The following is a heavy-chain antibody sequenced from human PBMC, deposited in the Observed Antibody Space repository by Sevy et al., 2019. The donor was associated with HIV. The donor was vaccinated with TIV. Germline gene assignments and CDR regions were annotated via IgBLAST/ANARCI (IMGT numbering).Heavy chain of an antibody. CDR1: GFTFSSYS. CDR2: ISSSSSTI. Sequence: GGSLRLSCAASGFTFSSYSMNWVRQAPGKGLEWVSYISSSSSTIYYADSVKGRFTISRDNAKSSLYLQMNSLRDEDTAVYYCARGAYKSLTGDAFDIWGQGTMVTVSS. J-gene: IGHJ3*02. CDR3: ARGAYKSLTGDAFDI. D-gene: IGHD3-9*01. V-gene: IGHV3-48*02.